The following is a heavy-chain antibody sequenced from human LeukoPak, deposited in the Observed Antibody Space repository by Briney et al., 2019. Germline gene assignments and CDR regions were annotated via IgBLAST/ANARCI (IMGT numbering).Heavy chain of an antibody. D-gene: IGHD3-22*01. CDR3: AREASGYYSDI. CDR2: IWYDGSKT. CDR1: GFTFSTYG. J-gene: IGHJ4*02. V-gene: IGHV3-33*01. Sequence: GGSLRLSCAASGFTFSTYGMHWVCQAPGKGLEWVAVIWYDGSKTEYGDSVKGRFTISRDDSRNTLSLQMSRLRAEDTAVYYCAREASGYYSDIWGQGTLVTVSS.